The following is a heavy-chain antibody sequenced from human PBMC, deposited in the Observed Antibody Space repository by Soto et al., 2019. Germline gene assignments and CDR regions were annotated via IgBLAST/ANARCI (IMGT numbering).Heavy chain of an antibody. D-gene: IGHD2-15*01. CDR1: GFTFSSYG. Sequence: QPGGSLRLSCAASGFTFSSYGMHWVRQAPGKGLEWVAVIWYDRSNKYYAETEKGRFNISRDNSKNKLNQQMNSLRAEVTAVYYCARGWVGYCSGGSCLKDDAFDIWGQGT. J-gene: IGHJ3*02. CDR3: ARGWVGYCSGGSCLKDDAFDI. CDR2: IWYDRSNK. V-gene: IGHV3-33*01.